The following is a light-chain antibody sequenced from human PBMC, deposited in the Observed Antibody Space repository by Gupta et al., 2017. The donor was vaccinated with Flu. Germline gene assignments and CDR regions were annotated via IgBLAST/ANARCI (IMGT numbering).Light chain of an antibody. CDR2: QAS. CDR1: QSINNC. J-gene: IGKJ1*01. V-gene: IGKV1-5*03. Sequence: DIQMTQSPSTLSASVGDRVTMTCRASQSINNCLAWYQQRPGKAPKLLIYQASSLESGVPSRFSGSGSGTEFTLTISSLQPVDFATYYCQQCRDLPWTFGLGTKVEIK. CDR3: QQCRDLPWT.